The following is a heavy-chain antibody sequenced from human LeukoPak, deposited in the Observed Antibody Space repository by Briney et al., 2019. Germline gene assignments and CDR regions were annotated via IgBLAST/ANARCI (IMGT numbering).Heavy chain of an antibody. Sequence: GGSVTVSCKASGGTFSSYAISWVRQAPGQGVEWMGGIIPIFGTANYAQKFQGRVTITADESTSTAYIELSSLRSEDTAVYYCARAFYGSGSYFDYWGQGTLVTVSS. V-gene: IGHV1-69*01. CDR2: IIPIFGTA. J-gene: IGHJ4*02. CDR1: GGTFSSYA. CDR3: ARAFYGSGSYFDY. D-gene: IGHD3-10*01.